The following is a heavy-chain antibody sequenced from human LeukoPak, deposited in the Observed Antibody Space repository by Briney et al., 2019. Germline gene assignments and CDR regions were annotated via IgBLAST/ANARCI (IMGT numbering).Heavy chain of an antibody. V-gene: IGHV4-34*01. Sequence: PSETLSLTCAVYDGSFSSYYWTWIRQSPGKGLEWIGEINHSGSTNFNPSLRSRVTISLDTSKNQFSLRLSSVTAAGTAVYYCAREYCSDVSCHDNWFDPWGQGTLVIVSS. CDR2: INHSGST. D-gene: IGHD2-15*01. CDR1: DGSFSSYY. CDR3: AREYCSDVSCHDNWFDP. J-gene: IGHJ5*02.